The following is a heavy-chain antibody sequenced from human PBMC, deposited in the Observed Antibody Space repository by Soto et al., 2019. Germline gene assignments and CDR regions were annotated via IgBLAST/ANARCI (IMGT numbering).Heavy chain of an antibody. Sequence: TSETLSLTCTVSGGSISSYYWGWIRPPPGKGLEWIGSIYYSGGTYYNPSLKSRLTISVDTSKNQFSLKLSSVTAADTAVYYCARLGYDFWSGNTYYFDNWGQGTLVTVSS. V-gene: IGHV4-39*01. CDR2: IYYSGGT. D-gene: IGHD3-3*01. CDR3: ARLGYDFWSGNTYYFDN. J-gene: IGHJ4*02. CDR1: GGSISSYY.